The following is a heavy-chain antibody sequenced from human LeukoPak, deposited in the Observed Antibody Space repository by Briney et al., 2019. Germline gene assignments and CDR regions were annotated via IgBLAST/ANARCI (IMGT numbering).Heavy chain of an antibody. D-gene: IGHD1-26*01. CDR2: ISSSSNTI. CDR3: ARDRGTRYFDT. CDR1: GFIFSSYS. V-gene: IGHV3-48*02. J-gene: IGHJ3*02. Sequence: GGSLRLSCAASGFIFSSYSMNWVRQAPGQGLEWVSYISSSSNTIYYADSVRGRFTISRDHAKNSLFLQMNGLRDEDTAVYYCARDRGTRYFDTWGQGTMVTVSS.